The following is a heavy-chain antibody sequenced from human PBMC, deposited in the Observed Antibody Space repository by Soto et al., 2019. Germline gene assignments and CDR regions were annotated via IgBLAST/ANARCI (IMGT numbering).Heavy chain of an antibody. CDR3: ASGPDSNPIDY. J-gene: IGHJ4*02. V-gene: IGHV4-34*01. CDR1: GGSFSGYY. Sequence: QVQLQQWGAGLLKPSETLSLTCAVYGGSFSGYYWSWIRQPPGKGLEWIGEINHSGSTNYNPSLKSRVTRSVDTSKNQFSLKLSSVTAADTAVYYCASGPDSNPIDYWGQGTLVTVSS. D-gene: IGHD4-4*01. CDR2: INHSGST.